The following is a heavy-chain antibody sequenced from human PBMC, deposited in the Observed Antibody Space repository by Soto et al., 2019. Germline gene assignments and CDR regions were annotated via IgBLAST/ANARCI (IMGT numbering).Heavy chain of an antibody. V-gene: IGHV4-59*08. CDR2: IYYTGTT. CDR3: ARHRASDSGDYEFDY. D-gene: IGHD4-17*01. CDR1: GVSIRNYY. J-gene: IGHJ4*02. Sequence: QVQLQASGPGLVEPSETLSLTCTVSGVSIRNYYWSWIRQPPGKGLDWIGYIYYTGTTKNNPSLKSRVTISVDTSKNQFSLKLSSVTAADSAMYYCARHRASDSGDYEFDYWGQGTLVTVSS.